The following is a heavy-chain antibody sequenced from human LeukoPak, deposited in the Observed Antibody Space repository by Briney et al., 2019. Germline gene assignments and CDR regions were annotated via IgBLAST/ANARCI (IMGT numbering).Heavy chain of an antibody. J-gene: IGHJ3*02. V-gene: IGHV3-30*04. CDR1: GFTFSTYA. D-gene: IGHD6-13*01. CDR3: ASGTLAAAGSVDI. Sequence: GGSLRLSCAASGFTFSTYAMHWVRQAPGKGLEWVAVISYDGSSKYYADSVKGRFTISRDNSKNTLYLQMNSLRAEDTAVYYCASGTLAAAGSVDIWGQGTMVTVSS. CDR2: ISYDGSSK.